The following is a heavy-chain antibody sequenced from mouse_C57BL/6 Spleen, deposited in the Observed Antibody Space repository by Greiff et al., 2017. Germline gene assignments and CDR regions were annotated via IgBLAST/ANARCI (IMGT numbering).Heavy chain of an antibody. CDR1: GYSFTGYY. J-gene: IGHJ2*01. Sequence: EVQLQQSGPELVKPGASVKISCKASGYSFTGYYMNWVKQSPEKSLEWIGEINPSTGGTTYNQKFKAKDTLTVDKSSSTAYMQLKSLTSEDSAVYYCARGPSLLYYFDYWGQGTTLTVSS. V-gene: IGHV1-42*01. CDR2: INPSTGGT. CDR3: ARGPSLLYYFDY. D-gene: IGHD2-10*01.